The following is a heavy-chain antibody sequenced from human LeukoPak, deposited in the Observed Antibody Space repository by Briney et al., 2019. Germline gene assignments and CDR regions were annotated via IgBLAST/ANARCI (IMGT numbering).Heavy chain of an antibody. J-gene: IGHJ4*02. CDR2: INSDGSST. CDR1: GFTFSNYW. D-gene: IGHD3-10*01. Sequence: PGGSLRLSCAASGFTFSNYWMHWVRQAPGKGLVWVSRINSDGSSTTYADSVKGRFTISRDNAKNTLYLQMNSLRAEDTAVYYCARVTTGGSGSSDYWGQGTLVTVSS. V-gene: IGHV3-74*01. CDR3: ARVTTGGSGSSDY.